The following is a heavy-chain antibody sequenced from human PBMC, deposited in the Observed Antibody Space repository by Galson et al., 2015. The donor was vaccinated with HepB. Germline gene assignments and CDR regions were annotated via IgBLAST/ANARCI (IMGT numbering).Heavy chain of an antibody. CDR2: INPSGGSA. V-gene: IGHV1-46*04. CDR3: ARGLVGATHFDY. CDR1: GYTFTSYY. J-gene: IGHJ4*02. Sequence: SVKVSCKASGYTFTSYYMHWVRQAPGQGLEWMGIINPSGGSASYAQKLQGRVTMTRDTSTSTVYMELSSLRSEDTAVYYCARGLVGATHFDYWGQGTLVTVSS. D-gene: IGHD1-26*01.